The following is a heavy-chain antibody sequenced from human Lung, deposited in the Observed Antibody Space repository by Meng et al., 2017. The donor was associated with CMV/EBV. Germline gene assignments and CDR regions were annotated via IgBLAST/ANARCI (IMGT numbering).Heavy chain of an antibody. CDR2: ISWNSGSI. D-gene: IGHD2-2*01. V-gene: IGHV3-9*01. Sequence: GGSLRLXCAASGFTFDDYAMHWVRQAPGKGLEWVSGISWNSGSIGYADSVKGRFTISRDNAKNSLYLQMNSLRAEDTALYYCAKADIVVVPAGAFDIWGQGPXVTVSS. CDR3: AKADIVVVPAGAFDI. CDR1: GFTFDDYA. J-gene: IGHJ3*02.